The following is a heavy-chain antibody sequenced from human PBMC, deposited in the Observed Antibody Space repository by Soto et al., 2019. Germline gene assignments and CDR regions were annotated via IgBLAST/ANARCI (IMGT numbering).Heavy chain of an antibody. CDR2: ISCCGGST. D-gene: IGHD6-19*01. CDR1: GFNFKKFA. V-gene: IGHV3-23*01. CDR3: AKADGEQWLLPHLDK. J-gene: IGHJ4*02. Sequence: HPGGSLRLSCVASGFNFKKFAMSWVRQAPGEGLEWVSGISCCGGSTSYADPVKGRFSIARDDSTNTLSLQMNNLRVEDTAQYYCAKADGEQWLLPHLDKWGQGTLVTVSS.